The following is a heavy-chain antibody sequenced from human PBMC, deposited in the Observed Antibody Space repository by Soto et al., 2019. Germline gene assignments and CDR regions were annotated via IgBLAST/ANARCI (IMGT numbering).Heavy chain of an antibody. V-gene: IGHV4-30-4*01. CDR3: ARGVIPLTTDWYLDR. CDR1: GGSISGGVGGLYY. D-gene: IGHD4-17*01. CDR2: IYDSGST. Sequence: QLQLRESGPGLVKPSETLSLTCTVSGGSISGGVGGLYYWSWIRQPPGKGLEWIGYIYDSGSTYYNPSLNSRVIMLVDRSKSQLSRRLSSGTAADTAVYYCARGVIPLTTDWYLDRWGRGTLVTVSS. J-gene: IGHJ2*01.